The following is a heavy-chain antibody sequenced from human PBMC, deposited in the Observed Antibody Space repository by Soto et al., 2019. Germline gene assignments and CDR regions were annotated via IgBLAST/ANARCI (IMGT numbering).Heavy chain of an antibody. CDR2: IYYSGST. V-gene: IGHV4-39*01. CDR1: GGSISSSSYY. J-gene: IGHJ5*02. D-gene: IGHD3-9*01. Sequence: SETLSLTCTVSGGSISSSSYYWGWIRQPPGKGLEWIGSIYYSGSTYYNPSLKSRVTISVDTSKNQFSLKLSSVTAADTAVYYCARHGYYDILTGYYDNWFDPWGQGTLVTVSS. CDR3: ARHGYYDILTGYYDNWFDP.